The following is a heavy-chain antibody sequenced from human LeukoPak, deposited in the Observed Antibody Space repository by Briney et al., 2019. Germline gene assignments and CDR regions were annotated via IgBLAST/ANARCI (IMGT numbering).Heavy chain of an antibody. V-gene: IGHV3-53*01. CDR1: GFTVSNNF. CDR3: GGGDGHNHGDY. D-gene: IGHD5-24*01. J-gene: IGHJ4*02. CDR2: IYRDGTI. Sequence: GGSLRLSCAASGFTVSNNFMSWVRQAPGKGLEWVSVIYRDGTIYYADSVRGRFTISRDNSKNTLYLQMNSLRAEDTAVYYCGGGDGHNHGDYWGQGTLVTVSS.